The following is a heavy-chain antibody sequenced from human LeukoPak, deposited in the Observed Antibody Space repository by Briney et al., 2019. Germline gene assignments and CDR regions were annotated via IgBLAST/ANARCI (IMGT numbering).Heavy chain of an antibody. Sequence: TGGSLRLSCAASGFTVSSNYTSWVRQAPGKGLEWVSVIYNDDRTYYADSVEGRFTISRDNSKNTVYLQMNSLKTEDTAVYYCTTYYDFWSGYYRDYWGQGTLVTVSS. V-gene: IGHV3-53*01. D-gene: IGHD3-3*01. CDR3: TTYYDFWSGYYRDY. J-gene: IGHJ4*02. CDR1: GFTVSSNY. CDR2: IYNDDRT.